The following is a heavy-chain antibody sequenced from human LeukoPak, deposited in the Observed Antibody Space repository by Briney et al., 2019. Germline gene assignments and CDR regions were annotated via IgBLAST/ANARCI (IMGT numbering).Heavy chain of an antibody. CDR2: IYTSGST. Sequence: SETLSLTGTVSGGSISSSIYYWNWIRQPAGKGLEWIGRIYTSGSTNYNPSLKSRVAISVDTSKNQFSLKLTSVTAADTAVYYCARDHMAAGFDYWGQGTLVTVSS. D-gene: IGHD5-24*01. CDR1: GGSISSSIYY. J-gene: IGHJ4*02. V-gene: IGHV4-61*02. CDR3: ARDHMAAGFDY.